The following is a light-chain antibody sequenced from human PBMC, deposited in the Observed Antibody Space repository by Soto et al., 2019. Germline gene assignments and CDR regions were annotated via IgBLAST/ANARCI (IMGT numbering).Light chain of an antibody. V-gene: IGLV1-40*01. CDR3: QSYDSSLSAVV. CDR1: SSNIGAGFD. CDR2: SNI. J-gene: IGLJ2*01. Sequence: QSVLTQPPSVSGAPGQRVTISCTGCSSNIGAGFDVHWYQQLPGTAPKLLIYSNINRPSGVPDRFSGSKSGTSASLAITGLQAEDEADYYCQSYDSSLSAVVFGGGTKLTVL.